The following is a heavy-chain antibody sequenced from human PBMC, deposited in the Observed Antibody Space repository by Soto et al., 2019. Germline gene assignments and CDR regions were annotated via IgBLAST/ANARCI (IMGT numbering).Heavy chain of an antibody. CDR2: MNPNSGNT. CDR3: ATLKRYCSGGSCYSGHAFDI. CDR1: GYTFTSYG. J-gene: IGHJ3*02. Sequence: GASVKVSCKASGYTFTSYGISWVRQAPGQGLEWMGWMNPNSGNTGYAQKFQGRVTMTRNTSISTAYMELSSLRSEDTAVYYCATLKRYCSGGSCYSGHAFDIWGQGTMVTVSS. V-gene: IGHV1-8*02. D-gene: IGHD2-15*01.